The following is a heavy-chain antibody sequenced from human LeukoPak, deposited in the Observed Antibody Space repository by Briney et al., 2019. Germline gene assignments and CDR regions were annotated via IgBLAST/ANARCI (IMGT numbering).Heavy chain of an antibody. V-gene: IGHV3-13*05. Sequence: GGTLRLSCAASGCTFSTCDWHWVRQATGKGLEWVSVIGTAGDPYYPGSVKGRFTISRENAKNSLYLQMNSLRAGDTAVYYCAVQVRAVAGIDYWGQGTLVTVSS. CDR1: GCTFSTCD. J-gene: IGHJ4*02. D-gene: IGHD6-19*01. CDR2: IGTAGDP. CDR3: AVQVRAVAGIDY.